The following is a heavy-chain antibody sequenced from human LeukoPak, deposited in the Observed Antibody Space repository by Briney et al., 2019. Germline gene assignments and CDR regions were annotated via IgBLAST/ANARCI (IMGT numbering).Heavy chain of an antibody. CDR2: ISYDGGNK. CDR1: GFTFSSYG. D-gene: IGHD3-10*01. V-gene: IGHV3-30*18. Sequence: GRSLRLSCAASGFTFSSYGMHWVRQAPGKGLEWVAVISYDGGNKYYADSVKGRFTISRDNSKNTLYLQMNSLRAEDTAVYYCAKWGISYYGSGSYYGFDYWGQGTLVTVSS. CDR3: AKWGISYYGSGSYYGFDY. J-gene: IGHJ4*02.